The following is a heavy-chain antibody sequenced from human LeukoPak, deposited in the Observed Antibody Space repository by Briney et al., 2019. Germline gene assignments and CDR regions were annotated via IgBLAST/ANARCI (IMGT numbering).Heavy chain of an antibody. CDR3: AGDGRYCSTTNCHAGEGWFDP. D-gene: IGHD2-2*01. CDR2: IYYSGST. CDR1: GGSISSGGYY. Sequence: SETLSLTCTVSGGSISSGGYYWSWIRQHPGKGLEWIWYIYYSGSTYYNPSLKSRVTISVDTSKNQFSLNLSSLTPPDTAVYYCAGDGRYCSTTNCHAGEGWFDPWGQGTLVTVSS. J-gene: IGHJ5*02. V-gene: IGHV4-31*03.